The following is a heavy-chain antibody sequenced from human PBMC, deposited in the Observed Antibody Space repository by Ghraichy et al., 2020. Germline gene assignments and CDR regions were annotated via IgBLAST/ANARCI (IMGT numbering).Heavy chain of an antibody. D-gene: IGHD2-15*01. J-gene: IGHJ4*02. CDR3: TSTDCSGGSCYADY. CDR2: IRSKAYGGTT. V-gene: IGHV3-49*04. Sequence: GGSLRLSCTASGFTFGDYAMSWVRQAPGKGLEWVGFIRSKAYGGTTEYAASVKGRFTISRDDSKSIAYLQMNSLKTEDTAVYYCTSTDCSGGSCYADYWGQGTLVTVSS. CDR1: GFTFGDYA.